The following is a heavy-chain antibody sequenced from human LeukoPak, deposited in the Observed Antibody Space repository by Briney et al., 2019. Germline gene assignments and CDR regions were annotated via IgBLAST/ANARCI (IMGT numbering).Heavy chain of an antibody. CDR2: INHSGST. D-gene: IGHD3-16*01. Sequence: SETLSLTCAVYGGSFSGYYWSWIRQPPGKGLEWIGEINHSGSTNYNPSLKSRVTISVDTSKNQFSLKLSSVTAADTAVYYCARGPTPLYYVYVWGSYPEFDYWGQGTLVTVSS. V-gene: IGHV4-34*01. CDR3: ARGPTPLYYVYVWGSYPEFDY. J-gene: IGHJ4*02. CDR1: GGSFSGYY.